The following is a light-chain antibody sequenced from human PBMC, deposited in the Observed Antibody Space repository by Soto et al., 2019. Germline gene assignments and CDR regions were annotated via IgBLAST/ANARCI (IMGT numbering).Light chain of an antibody. V-gene: IGKV3-11*01. CDR2: DAS. Sequence: EIVLTQSPATLSLSPGERATLSCRASQSVSSYLAWYQQKPGQAPRLLIYDASNRATGIPARFSGSGSGTDFTLTISSLEPEDFAVYYCQHCINWPRTFGQGTKVEIK. J-gene: IGKJ1*01. CDR3: QHCINWPRT. CDR1: QSVSSY.